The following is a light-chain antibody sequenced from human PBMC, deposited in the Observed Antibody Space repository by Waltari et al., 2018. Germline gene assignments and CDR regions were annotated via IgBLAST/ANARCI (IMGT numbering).Light chain of an antibody. CDR3: QQSHSTPIH. J-gene: IGKJ4*01. V-gene: IGKV1-39*01. Sequence: DIQITQSPSSMSASVGYRVTITCRASQSISSYLNWYQQKPGKAPKLLISAAASSQCGVPSRFRGSGSGTDFTLTISSMQPEDYVTFYCQQSHSTPIHLGGGTKV. CDR1: QSISSY. CDR2: AAA.